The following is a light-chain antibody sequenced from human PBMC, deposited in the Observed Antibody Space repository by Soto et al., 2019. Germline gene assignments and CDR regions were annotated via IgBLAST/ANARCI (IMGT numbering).Light chain of an antibody. Sequence: QAVVTQPPSASGTPGQRVTISCSGSSSNIGSNYVYWYQQLPGTAPKLLIYRNNQRPSGVPDRFSGSKSGTSASLAISGLRSEDEADYYCAAWDDILSGQVFGGGTKVTVL. CDR3: AAWDDILSGQV. CDR2: RNN. V-gene: IGLV1-47*01. J-gene: IGLJ2*01. CDR1: SSNIGSNY.